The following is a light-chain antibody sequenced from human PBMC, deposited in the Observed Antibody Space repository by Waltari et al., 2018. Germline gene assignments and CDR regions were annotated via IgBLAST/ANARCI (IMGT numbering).Light chain of an antibody. CDR1: RSDVGAYND. CDR2: DVN. J-gene: IGLJ1*01. CDR3: TSYTTTSTYV. V-gene: IGLV2-14*03. Sequence: QSALTQPASVSGSPGQSITISCAGTRSDVGAYNDVAWYQQHSGKDPKLIISDVNHRPSVVSNRFSDSKSAKTSSPIISRLQADDEAYYYCTSYTTTSTYVFGTGTTVSVL.